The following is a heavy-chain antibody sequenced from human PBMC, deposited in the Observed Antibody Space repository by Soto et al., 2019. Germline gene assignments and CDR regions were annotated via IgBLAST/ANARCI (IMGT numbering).Heavy chain of an antibody. CDR1: GGTFSSHA. D-gene: IGHD6-6*01. CDR2: IIPIFETA. J-gene: IGHJ4*02. Sequence: QVHLVQSGAEVTKAGSSVKVSCKASGGTFSSHAFSWVRQAPGQGLEWVGGIIPIFETANYAQEFQGRVTISADESKNKVILELNNRRSDDTAIYFCAIGDRSSWIGNHWGPGTQVTVS. V-gene: IGHV1-69*01. CDR3: AIGDRSSWIGNH.